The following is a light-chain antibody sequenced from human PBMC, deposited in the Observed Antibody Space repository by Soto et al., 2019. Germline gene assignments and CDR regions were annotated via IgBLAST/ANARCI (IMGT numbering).Light chain of an antibody. CDR3: QSYDSSLSASYV. Sequence: QSVLTQPPSVSGAPGQRVTISCTGSRSNIGAGYEVHWYQHLPGKAPKLLIYGNTNRPSGVPDRFSGSKSGTSASLAITGLQAEDEADYYCQSYDSSLSASYVFGGGTKLTFL. J-gene: IGLJ1*01. CDR1: RSNIGAGYE. CDR2: GNT. V-gene: IGLV1-40*01.